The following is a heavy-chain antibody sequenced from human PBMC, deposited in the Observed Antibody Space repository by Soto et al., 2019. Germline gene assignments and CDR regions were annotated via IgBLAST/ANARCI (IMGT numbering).Heavy chain of an antibody. J-gene: IGHJ4*02. CDR3: ARDDWSGPD. V-gene: IGHV4-39*02. CDR1: GDSISSSSYY. CDR2: INYSGST. D-gene: IGHD3-9*01. Sequence: LETLSLTCTVSGDSISSSSYYWGWIRQPPGKGLEWIGNINYSGSTYYNPSLQSRVTTSVDTSKNQFSLKLSSVIAEDTAVYFCARDDWSGPDWGQGTRVTVSS.